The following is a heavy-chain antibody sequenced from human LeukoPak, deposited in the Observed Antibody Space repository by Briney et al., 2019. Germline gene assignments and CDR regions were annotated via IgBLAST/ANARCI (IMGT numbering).Heavy chain of an antibody. Sequence: GGSLRLSCAASGFTFSSYNMNWVRQAPGKGLEWVSVIYTGGTTYYADSVKGRFTISRDNSKNTLYLQMNSLRAEDTAVYYCAGDAYGKHYFDYWGQGTLVTVSS. D-gene: IGHD2-21*01. J-gene: IGHJ4*02. CDR1: GFTFSSYN. CDR3: AGDAYGKHYFDY. V-gene: IGHV3-53*01. CDR2: IYTGGTT.